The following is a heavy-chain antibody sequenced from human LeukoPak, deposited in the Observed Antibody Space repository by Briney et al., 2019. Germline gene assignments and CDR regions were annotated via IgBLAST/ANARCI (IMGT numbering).Heavy chain of an antibody. CDR2: IKQDGSEK. J-gene: IGHJ6*03. D-gene: IGHD5-18*01. Sequence: WIRQAPGTGLEWVANIKQDGSEKYYVDSVKGRFTISRDNAKNSLYLQMNSLRAEDTAVYYCARRSRGYSYGLTFYYMDVWGKGTTVTVSS. V-gene: IGHV3-7*01. CDR3: ARRSRGYSYGLTFYYMDV.